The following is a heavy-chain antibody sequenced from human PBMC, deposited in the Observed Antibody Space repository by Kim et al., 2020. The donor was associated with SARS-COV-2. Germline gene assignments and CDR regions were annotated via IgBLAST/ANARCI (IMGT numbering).Heavy chain of an antibody. CDR3: AKDLRDWVYNWFDP. V-gene: IGHV3-23*01. J-gene: IGHJ5*02. Sequence: ADSVKGRFTISRDNSKNTLYLQMNSLRAEDTAVYYWAKDLRDWVYNWFDPWGQGTLVTVSS. D-gene: IGHD6-13*01.